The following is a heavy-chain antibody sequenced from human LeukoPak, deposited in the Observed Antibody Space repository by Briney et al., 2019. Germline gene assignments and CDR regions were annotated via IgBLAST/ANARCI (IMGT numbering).Heavy chain of an antibody. J-gene: IGHJ4*02. V-gene: IGHV3-72*01. CDR1: GFTFRDHY. D-gene: IGHD4-17*01. Sequence: GGPLRLSCEASGFTFRDHYMNWVRKAPGKGLKWFGRIRTKVNKYTTEYAASVKGRFTISRDDLRNSLSLQMNSLKTEDTAVYYCTRAHLGDFDYWGRGTLVTVSS. CDR3: TRAHLGDFDY. CDR2: IRTKVNKYTT.